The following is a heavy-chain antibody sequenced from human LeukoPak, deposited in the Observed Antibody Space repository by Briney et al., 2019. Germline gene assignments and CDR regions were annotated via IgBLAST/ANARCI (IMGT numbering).Heavy chain of an antibody. V-gene: IGHV1-2*02. Sequence: VASVKVSCKASGYTFTSYGISWVRQAPGQGLEWMGWINPNSGGTDYAQKFQGRVTMTRDTSISTAYMELSRLRSDDTAVYFCAREGGLAGYGVVRWFDPWGQGTLVTVSS. CDR3: AREGGLAGYGVVRWFDP. CDR2: INPNSGGT. D-gene: IGHD2-8*01. CDR1: GYTFTSYG. J-gene: IGHJ5*02.